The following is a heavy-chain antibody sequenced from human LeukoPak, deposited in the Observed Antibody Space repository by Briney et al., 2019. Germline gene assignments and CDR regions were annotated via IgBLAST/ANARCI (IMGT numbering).Heavy chain of an antibody. V-gene: IGHV1-69*04. CDR2: IIPILGIA. J-gene: IGHJ3*02. D-gene: IGHD3-16*01. CDR3: ARGGPGGRAFDI. Sequence: SVKVSCKASGGTFSSYAISWVRQAPGQGLEWMGRIIPILGIANYAQKFQGRVTITTDESTSTAYMELSSLRSEDTAVYYCARGGPGGRAFDIWGQGTMVTVSS. CDR1: GGTFSSYA.